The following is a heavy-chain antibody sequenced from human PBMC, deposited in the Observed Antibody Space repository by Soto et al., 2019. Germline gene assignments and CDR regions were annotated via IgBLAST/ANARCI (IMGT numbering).Heavy chain of an antibody. CDR1: GGSISSYY. J-gene: IGHJ5*02. CDR3: ARDLSSSGSNWFDP. CDR2: IYYSGST. V-gene: IGHV4-59*01. D-gene: IGHD6-19*01. Sequence: SETLSLTCTVSGGSISSYYWSWIRQPPGKGLEWIGYIYYSGSTNYNPSLKSRVTISVDTSKNQFSLKLSSVTAADTAVYYCARDLSSSGSNWFDPWGQGTLMTV.